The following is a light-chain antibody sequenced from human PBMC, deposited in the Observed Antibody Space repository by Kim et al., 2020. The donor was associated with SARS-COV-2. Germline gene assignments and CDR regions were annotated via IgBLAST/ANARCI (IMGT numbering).Light chain of an antibody. Sequence: SILPASVGDRVTITCRATQYVTRGLAWYQQKPGRAPKLLIYDASTLDRGVPSRFRGSGSGTEFTLTINSLQPDDFASYYCQHRQTFGQGTKVDIK. J-gene: IGKJ1*01. CDR2: DAS. V-gene: IGKV1-5*01. CDR1: QYVTRG. CDR3: QHRQT.